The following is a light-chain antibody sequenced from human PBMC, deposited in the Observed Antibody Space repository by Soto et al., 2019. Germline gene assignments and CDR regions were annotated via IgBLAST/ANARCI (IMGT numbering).Light chain of an antibody. J-gene: IGLJ3*02. V-gene: IGLV2-23*01. CDR1: SSDIGNYNF. CDR3: CSYAGSSSWV. CDR2: EGT. Sequence: QSALTQPASVSGSPGQSITISCTGTSSDIGNYNFVTWYQQHPGKAPKLMIYEGTKRPSGVSNRFSGSNSGNTASLTISGLQAEDEADYYCCSYAGSSSWVFGGGTQLTVL.